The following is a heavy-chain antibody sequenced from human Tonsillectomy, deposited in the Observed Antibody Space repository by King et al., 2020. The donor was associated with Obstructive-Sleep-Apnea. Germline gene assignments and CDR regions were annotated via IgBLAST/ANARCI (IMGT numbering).Heavy chain of an antibody. CDR1: GFSLNTSGVG. J-gene: IGHJ5*02. CDR2: IYWDDDK. V-gene: IGHV2-5*02. Sequence: ITLKESGPTLVKPTQTLTLTCTFSGFSLNTSGVGVGWIRQPPGKALEWLAFIYWDDDKRYSPSLKSRLTITKDTSKNQVVLTMTNMDPVDTATYYCAHSALRFLDSDWFDPWVQGTLVTVSS. D-gene: IGHD3-3*01. CDR3: AHSALRFLDSDWFDP.